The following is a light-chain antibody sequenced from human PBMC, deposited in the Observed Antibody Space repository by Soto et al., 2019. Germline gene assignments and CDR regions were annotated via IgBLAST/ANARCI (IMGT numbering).Light chain of an antibody. CDR3: KQYMSSVQ. CDR2: GVS. Sequence: EIVLTQSPGSLSLSPGERATLSCRASQSVDNTFFAWYQKKPGQAPRLLMYGVSKRATGIPDRFIGSGSGTDFIRTISKLEPDEFALYYWKQYMSSVQFGQGNTVAIK. J-gene: IGKJ1*01. V-gene: IGKV3-20*01. CDR1: QSVDNTF.